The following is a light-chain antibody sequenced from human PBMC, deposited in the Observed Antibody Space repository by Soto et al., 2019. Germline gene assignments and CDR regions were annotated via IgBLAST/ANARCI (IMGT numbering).Light chain of an antibody. CDR3: CCYERSTTLFV. Sequence: QSVLTQPASVSGSPGQSVTISCTGTISDVGSYNLVSWYQHHPNKAPKLLIFEVSRRPSGVSNRFSGSKSGNTASLTISWRQTEEDADYYCCCYERSTTLFVFGTGTKLTVL. V-gene: IGLV2-23*02. J-gene: IGLJ1*01. CDR2: EVS. CDR1: ISDVGSYNL.